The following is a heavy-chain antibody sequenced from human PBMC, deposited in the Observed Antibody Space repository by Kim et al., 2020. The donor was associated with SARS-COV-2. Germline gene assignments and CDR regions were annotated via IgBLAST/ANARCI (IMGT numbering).Heavy chain of an antibody. CDR3: ARAEGEQLWPFDY. D-gene: IGHD6-6*01. CDR2: INSDGSST. J-gene: IGHJ4*02. Sequence: GGSLRLSCAASGFTFSSYWMHWVRQAPGKGLVWVSRINSDGSSTSYADSVKGRFTISRDNAKNTLYLQMNSLRAEDTAVYYCARAEGEQLWPFDYWGQGTLLTVSS. CDR1: GFTFSSYW. V-gene: IGHV3-74*01.